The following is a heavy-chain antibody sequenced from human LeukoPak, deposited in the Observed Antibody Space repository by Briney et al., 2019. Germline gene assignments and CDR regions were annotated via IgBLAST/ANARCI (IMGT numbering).Heavy chain of an antibody. D-gene: IGHD3-10*01. Sequence: SETLSLTCTVSGGSLSRSSYYWSWIRHPPGKGLEWIGYIDYSGSTNYNPSLKSRVTISVDTSKNHFSLKLRYVTAADTAVYYCARDRIREFDYWGQGTLVTVSS. J-gene: IGHJ4*02. CDR2: IDYSGST. CDR1: GGSLSRSSYY. CDR3: ARDRIREFDY. V-gene: IGHV4-61*03.